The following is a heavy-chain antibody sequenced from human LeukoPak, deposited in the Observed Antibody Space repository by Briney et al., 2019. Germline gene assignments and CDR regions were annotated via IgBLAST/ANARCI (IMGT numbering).Heavy chain of an antibody. CDR1: GYTFTAYY. J-gene: IGHJ3*02. D-gene: IGHD2-15*01. Sequence: ASVKVSCKASGYTFTAYYIHWVRQAPGQGLEWMGWFNPNSGGTNYAQEFQGRVTMTRDTSISTAYMELSRLRSDDTAVYYCAREGRGWAFDIWGQGTMVTVSS. V-gene: IGHV1-2*02. CDR3: AREGRGWAFDI. CDR2: FNPNSGGT.